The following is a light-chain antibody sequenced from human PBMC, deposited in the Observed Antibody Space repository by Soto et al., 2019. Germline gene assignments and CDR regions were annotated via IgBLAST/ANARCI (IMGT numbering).Light chain of an antibody. V-gene: IGKV3-15*01. CDR1: QSVSSN. J-gene: IGKJ1*01. CDR3: QQYDNWPRT. Sequence: EIVLTQSPATLSLSPGERATLSCWASQSVSSNLAWYQQKSGQAPRLLMYGASTRATGIPARFSGSGSGTEFTLTISSLQSEDFAVYYCQQYDNWPRTLGQGTKVDIK. CDR2: GAS.